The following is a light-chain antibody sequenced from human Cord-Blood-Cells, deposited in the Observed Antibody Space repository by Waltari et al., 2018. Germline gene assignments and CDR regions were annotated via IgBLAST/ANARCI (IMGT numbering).Light chain of an antibody. J-gene: IGLJ3*02. CDR3: SSYTSSSTWV. CDR2: DVS. Sequence: QSALTQPASVSGSPGQSITISCPGTRSDVGGYNYVSWYQQHPGKAPKLMFYDVSKRPSGVSNRFSGSKSGNTASLTISGLQAEDEADYYCSSYTSSSTWVFGGGTKLTVL. CDR1: RSDVGGYNY. V-gene: IGLV2-14*01.